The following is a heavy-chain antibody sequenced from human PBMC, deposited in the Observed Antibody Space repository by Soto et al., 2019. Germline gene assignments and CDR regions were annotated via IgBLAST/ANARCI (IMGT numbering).Heavy chain of an antibody. V-gene: IGHV3-33*01. J-gene: IGHJ4*02. CDR1: GFTFSSYG. Sequence: GGSLRLSCAASGFTFSSYGMHWVRQAPGKGLEWVAVIWYDGSNKYYADSVKGRFTISRDNSKNTLYLQMNSLRAEDTAVYYFARSLFSGSSGPLGPFVSWGQATLVTV. D-gene: IGHD1-26*01. CDR2: IWYDGSNK. CDR3: ARSLFSGSSGPLGPFVS.